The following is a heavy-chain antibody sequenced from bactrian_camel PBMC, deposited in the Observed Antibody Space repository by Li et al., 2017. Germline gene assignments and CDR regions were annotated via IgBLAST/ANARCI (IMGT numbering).Heavy chain of an antibody. CDR1: GTTHTRSC. V-gene: IGHV3S53*01. CDR2: IDADGGV. CDR3: AADFYKYGYCSDSPMGESDFHY. J-gene: IGHJ4*01. Sequence: HVQLVESGGGSVQAGGSLRLSRIISGTTHTRSCMGWFRQAPGKEREAVADIDADGGVRYVDSVKGRFIISRDNAKRSLYLQMNSMSAEDTAVYYCAADFYKYGYCSDSPMGESDFHYWGQGTQVTVS. D-gene: IGHD4*01.